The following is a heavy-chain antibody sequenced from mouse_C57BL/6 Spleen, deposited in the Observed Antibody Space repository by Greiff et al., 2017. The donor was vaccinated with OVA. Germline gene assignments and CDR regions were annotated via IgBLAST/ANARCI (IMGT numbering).Heavy chain of an antibody. J-gene: IGHJ4*01. D-gene: IGHD1-1*01. CDR3: ARRPLRDYYAMDY. V-gene: IGHV1-82*01. Sequence: VQLQQSGPELVKPGASVKISCKASGYAFSSSWMNWVKQRPGKGLEWIGRIYPGDGDTNYNGKFKGKATLTADKSSSTAYMQLSSLTSEDSAVYFCARRPLRDYYAMDYWGQGTSVTVSS. CDR1: GYAFSSSW. CDR2: IYPGDGDT.